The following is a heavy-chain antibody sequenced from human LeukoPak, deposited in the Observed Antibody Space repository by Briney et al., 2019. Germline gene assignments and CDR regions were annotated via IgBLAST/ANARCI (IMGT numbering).Heavy chain of an antibody. D-gene: IGHD3-22*01. J-gene: IGHJ3*02. CDR1: GFTFSGYW. CDR3: ASALISPDAFDI. Sequence: GGSLRLSCAASGFTFSGYWMHWVRQAPGTGLVWVSVINSDGSTTRYADSVRGRFTISRDNAKNSLYLQMNSLRAEDTAVYYCASALISPDAFDIWGQGTMVTVSS. V-gene: IGHV3-74*01. CDR2: INSDGSTT.